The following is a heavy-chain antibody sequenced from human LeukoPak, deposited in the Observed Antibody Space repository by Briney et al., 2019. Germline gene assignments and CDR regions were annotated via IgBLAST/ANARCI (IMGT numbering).Heavy chain of an antibody. V-gene: IGHV1-3*01. CDR1: GYTFTSYA. CDR2: INAGNGNT. Sequence: ASVKVSCKASGYTFTSYAMHWVRQAPGQRLEWMGWINAGNGNTKYSQKFQGRVTITADESTSTACMELSSLRSEDTAVYYCARGAGYSYGYGDYYYYGMDVWGQGTTVTVSS. CDR3: ARGAGYSYGYGDYYYYGMDV. D-gene: IGHD5-18*01. J-gene: IGHJ6*02.